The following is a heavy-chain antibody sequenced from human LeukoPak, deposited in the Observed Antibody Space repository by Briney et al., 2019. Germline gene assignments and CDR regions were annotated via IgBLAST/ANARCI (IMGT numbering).Heavy chain of an antibody. CDR1: GFTFSNAW. CDR2: IKSKTDGGTT. D-gene: IGHD3-10*01. J-gene: IGHJ4*02. V-gene: IGHV3-15*01. CDR3: TTGGSMVRGVIRYY. Sequence: PGGSLRLSYAASGFTFSNAWMSWVRQAPGKGLEWVGRIKSKTDGGTTDYAAPVKGRFTISRDDSKNTLYLQMNSLKTEDTAVYYCTTGGSMVRGVIRYYWGQGTLVTVSS.